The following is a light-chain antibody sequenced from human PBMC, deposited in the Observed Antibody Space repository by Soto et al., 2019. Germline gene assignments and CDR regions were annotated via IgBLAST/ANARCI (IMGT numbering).Light chain of an antibody. CDR2: GNS. Sequence: QSVLAQPPSVSGAPGQRVTVSCTGSSSNIGAGYDVHWYQQLPGTAPKLLIYGNSNRPSGVPDRFSGSKSGTSASLAITGLQAEDEADYYCQSYDSXLSGSVFGTGTKVTVL. CDR1: SSNIGAGYD. J-gene: IGLJ1*01. CDR3: QSYDSXLSGSV. V-gene: IGLV1-40*01.